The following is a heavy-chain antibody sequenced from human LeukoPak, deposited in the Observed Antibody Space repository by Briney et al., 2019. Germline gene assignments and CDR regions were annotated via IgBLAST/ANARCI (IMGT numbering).Heavy chain of an antibody. CDR2: INHSGST. D-gene: IGHD2-2*01. V-gene: IGHV4-34*01. CDR3: ATDSCSSTSCRKKFDY. Sequence: SETLSLTCAVYGGSFSGYYWSWIRQPPGKGLEWIGEINHSGSTNYNPSLKSRVTISVDTSKNQFSLKLSSVTAADTAVYYCATDSCSSTSCRKKFDYWGQGTLVTVSS. J-gene: IGHJ4*02. CDR1: GGSFSGYY.